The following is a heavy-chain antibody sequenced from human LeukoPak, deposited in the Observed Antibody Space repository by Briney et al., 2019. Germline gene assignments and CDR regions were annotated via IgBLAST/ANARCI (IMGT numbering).Heavy chain of an antibody. CDR2: IGGTGETI. J-gene: IGHJ3*01. V-gene: IGHV3-48*03. D-gene: IGHD6-13*01. CDR3: AKARIAAAGTGAFDV. CDR1: GFDFNTYE. Sequence: PGGSLRLSCVASGFDFNTYEMTWVRQAPGKGLEWVSYIGGTGETIYYADSVKGRFTVSRDNAKNSVYLQMNSLRAEDTAVYYCAKARIAAAGTGAFDVWGQGTMVTVSS.